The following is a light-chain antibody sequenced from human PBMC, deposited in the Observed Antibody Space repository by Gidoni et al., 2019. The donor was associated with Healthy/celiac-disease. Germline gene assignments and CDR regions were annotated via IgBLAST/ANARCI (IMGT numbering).Light chain of an antibody. CDR3: QQYDNLPYT. Sequence: DIQMNQSPSSLSASVGDRVTITCQASQDISNYLNWYQPKPGKAPKLLIYDASNLETGVPSRFSGSGAGTDFTFTISSLQPEDIATYYCQQYDNLPYTFGQGTKLEIK. V-gene: IGKV1-33*01. CDR1: QDISNY. CDR2: DAS. J-gene: IGKJ2*01.